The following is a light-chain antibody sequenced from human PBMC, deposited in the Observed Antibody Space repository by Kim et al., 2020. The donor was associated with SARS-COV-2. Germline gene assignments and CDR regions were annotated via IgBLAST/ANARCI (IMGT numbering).Light chain of an antibody. V-gene: IGLV3-1*01. CDR3: QAWDSSDAV. CDR2: QDS. J-gene: IGLJ7*01. CDR1: KLGDKY. Sequence: SYELTQPPSVSVSPGQTASITCSGDKLGDKYACWYQQKPGQSPVLVIYQDSKRPSGIPERFSGSTSGNTATLTISGTQAMDEADYYCQAWDSSDAVFGGG.